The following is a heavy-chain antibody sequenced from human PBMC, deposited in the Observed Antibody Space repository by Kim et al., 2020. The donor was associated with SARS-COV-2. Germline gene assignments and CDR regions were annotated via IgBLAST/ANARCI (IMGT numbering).Heavy chain of an antibody. CDR3: ARDPRGTMVRGASYYYGMDV. CDR1: GGTFSSYA. J-gene: IGHJ6*02. V-gene: IGHV1-69*04. CDR2: IIPILGIA. D-gene: IGHD3-10*01. Sequence: SVKVSCKASGGTFSSYAISWVRQAPGQGLEWMGRIIPILGIANYAQKFQGRVTITADKSTSTAYMELSSLRSEDTAVYYCARDPRGTMVRGASYYYGMDVWGQGTTVTVSS.